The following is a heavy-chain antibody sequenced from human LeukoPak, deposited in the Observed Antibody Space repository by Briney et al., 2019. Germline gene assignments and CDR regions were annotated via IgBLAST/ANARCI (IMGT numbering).Heavy chain of an antibody. CDR3: ARGPPNYDSSGYYFLDY. CDR1: GFTFSSYD. Sequence: EPGGSLRLSCAASGFTFSSYDMHWVRQATGKGLEWVSAIGTAGDTYYPGSVKGRFTISRENAKNSLYLQMNSLRAGDTAVYYCARGPPNYDSSGYYFLDYWGQGTLVTVSS. CDR2: IGTAGDT. J-gene: IGHJ4*02. D-gene: IGHD3-22*01. V-gene: IGHV3-13*01.